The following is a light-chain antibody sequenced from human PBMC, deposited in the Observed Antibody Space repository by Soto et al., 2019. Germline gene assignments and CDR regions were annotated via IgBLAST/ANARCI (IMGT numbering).Light chain of an antibody. J-gene: IGKJ2*01. CDR3: QQYSFMYT. CDR1: QSVSSN. V-gene: IGKV3-15*01. Sequence: EIVMTQSPATLYVSPGERATLSCRASQSVSSNLAWYQQKPGQAPRLLIYGASTRATGIPARFSGSVSGTEFTLTISSLQSEDFAVYYRQQYSFMYTFGQGTKLEIK. CDR2: GAS.